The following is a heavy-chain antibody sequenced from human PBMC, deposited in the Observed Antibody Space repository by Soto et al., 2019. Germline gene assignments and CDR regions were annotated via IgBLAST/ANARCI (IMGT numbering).Heavy chain of an antibody. CDR1: GFTFSSYW. D-gene: IGHD2-15*01. V-gene: IGHV3-7*01. J-gene: IGHJ6*03. CDR2: IKQDGSEK. CDR3: ARDIVVVVAATRFYYYYYMDV. Sequence: GGSLRLSCAASGFTFSSYWMSWVRQAPGKGLEWVANIKQDGSEKYYVDSVKGRFTISRDNAKNSLYLQMNSLRAEDTAVYYCARDIVVVVAATRFYYYYYMDVWGKGTTVTVSS.